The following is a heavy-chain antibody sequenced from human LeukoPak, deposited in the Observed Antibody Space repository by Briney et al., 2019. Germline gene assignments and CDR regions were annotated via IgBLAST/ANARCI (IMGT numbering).Heavy chain of an antibody. CDR2: LYYSGTT. Sequence: SETLSLTCTVSGASIRNSTYYRGWVRQPPGKGLEWIGSLYYSGTTNYNPSLENRVTISLDTSKNQFSLKLSSVTAADTAVYYCARLNVLRFLEWFFDNWGQGTLVTVSS. D-gene: IGHD3-3*01. CDR3: ARLNVLRFLEWFFDN. J-gene: IGHJ4*02. CDR1: GASIRNSTYY. V-gene: IGHV4-39*01.